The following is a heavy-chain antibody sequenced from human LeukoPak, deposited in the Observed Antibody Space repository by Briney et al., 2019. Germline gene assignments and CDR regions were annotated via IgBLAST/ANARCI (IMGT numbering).Heavy chain of an antibody. CDR2: INHSGST. V-gene: IGHV4-34*01. J-gene: IGHJ4*02. CDR1: GGSFSGYY. D-gene: IGHD2-2*01. Sequence: SETLSLTCAVYGGSFSGYYGSWIRQPPGKGLEWIGEINHSGSTNYNPSLKSRVTISVDTSKNQFSLKQSSVTAADTAVYYCARGRAVRPYDYWGQGTLVTVSS. CDR3: ARGRAVRPYDY.